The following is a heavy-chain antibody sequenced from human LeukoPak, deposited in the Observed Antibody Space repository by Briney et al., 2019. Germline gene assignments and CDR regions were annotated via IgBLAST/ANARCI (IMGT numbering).Heavy chain of an antibody. J-gene: IGHJ4*02. CDR3: ASHRRGYSYGLFDY. V-gene: IGHV4-4*07. D-gene: IGHD5-18*01. Sequence: PSETLSLTCSVSGDSISYFYWSWIRQAAGKGLEWIGRTSSSGNTDYNASLKSRVTMSVDTSKNQLSLKVISVTAADTAVYYCASHRRGYSYGLFDYWGQGTLVTVSS. CDR2: TSSSGNT. CDR1: GDSISYFY.